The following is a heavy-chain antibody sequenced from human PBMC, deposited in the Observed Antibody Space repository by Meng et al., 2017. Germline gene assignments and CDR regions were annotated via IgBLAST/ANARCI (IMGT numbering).Heavy chain of an antibody. V-gene: IGHV3-11*04. CDR3: APFGGSGSYYNAYLDY. J-gene: IGHJ4*02. Sequence: GESLKISCAASGFTFSDYYMSWIRQAPGKGLEWVSYISSSGSTIYYADSVKGRFTISRDNAKNSLYLQMNSLRAEDTAAYYCAPFGGSGSYYNAYLDYWGQGTLVTVSS. CDR1: GFTFSDYY. D-gene: IGHD3-10*01. CDR2: ISSSGSTI.